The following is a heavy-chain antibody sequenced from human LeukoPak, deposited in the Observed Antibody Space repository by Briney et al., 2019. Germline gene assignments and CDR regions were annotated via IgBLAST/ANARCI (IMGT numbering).Heavy chain of an antibody. D-gene: IGHD1-26*01. J-gene: IGHJ5*02. CDR2: IYYSGST. V-gene: IGHV4-59*01. Sequence: SETLSLTCTVSGGSISSYYWSWIRQPPGKGLEWIGYIYYSGSTNYNPSLKSRVTISVDTSKNRFSLKLSSVTAADTAVYYCARDAVGSNWFDPWGQGTLVTVSS. CDR1: GGSISSYY. CDR3: ARDAVGSNWFDP.